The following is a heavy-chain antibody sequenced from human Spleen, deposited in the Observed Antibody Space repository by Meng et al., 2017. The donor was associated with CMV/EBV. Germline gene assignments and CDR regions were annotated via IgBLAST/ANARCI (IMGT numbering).Heavy chain of an antibody. V-gene: IGHV4-61*01. CDR2: IYYSGST. Sequence: SETLSLTCTVSGGSVSSGSFYWSWIRQPPGKGLEWIGYIYYSGSTNYNPSLKSRVTISVDTSKNQFSLKLSSVTAADTAIYYCARCDDYAELSPNWFDPWGQGTLVTVSS. CDR1: GGSVSSGSFY. D-gene: IGHD4-17*01. CDR3: ARCDDYAELSPNWFDP. J-gene: IGHJ5*02.